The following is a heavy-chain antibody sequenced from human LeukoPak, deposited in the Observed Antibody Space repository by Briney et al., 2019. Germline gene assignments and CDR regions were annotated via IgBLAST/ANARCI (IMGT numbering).Heavy chain of an antibody. J-gene: IGHJ4*02. V-gene: IGHV3-48*03. CDR3: ARDEGGGSYRYYFDY. D-gene: IGHD1-26*01. Sequence: GALRLPYAAPDFPFSSYEMNWVGQVPGRGLDGVSYISSSGSTIYYADSVKGRFTISRDNAKNSLYLQMNSLRAEDTAVYYCARDEGGGSYRYYFDYWGQGTLVTVSS. CDR1: DFPFSSYE. CDR2: ISSSGSTI.